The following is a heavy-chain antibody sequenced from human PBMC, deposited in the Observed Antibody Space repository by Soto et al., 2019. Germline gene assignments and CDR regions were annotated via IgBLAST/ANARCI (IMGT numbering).Heavy chain of an antibody. CDR1: GFTFDDYG. CDR2: TNWNSGNT. V-gene: IGHV3-9*01. J-gene: IGHJ4*01. Sequence: EVQLVESGGGLVQPGRSLRLSCAASGFTFDDYGMHWVRQAPGKGLEWVSGTNWNSGNTAYADSVRGRFTISRDNAKNYLYLQMNSLRAEDTALYYCAKDIMGGRSGWYVRYFDYWGHGTLVTVSS. CDR3: AKDIMGGRSGWYVRYFDY. D-gene: IGHD6-19*01.